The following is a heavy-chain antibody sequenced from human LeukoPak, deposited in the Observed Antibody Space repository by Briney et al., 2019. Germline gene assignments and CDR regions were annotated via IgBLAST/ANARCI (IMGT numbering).Heavy chain of an antibody. CDR2: ISWNSGSI. CDR1: GFTFDDYA. Sequence: GGSLRLSCAASGFTFDDYAMHWVRQAPGKGLEWVSGISWNSGSIGYADSVKGRFTISRDNAKNSLYLQMNSLRAEDTALYYCAKDRRIAAAGALDYWGQGTLVTVSS. V-gene: IGHV3-9*01. J-gene: IGHJ4*02. CDR3: AKDRRIAAAGALDY. D-gene: IGHD6-13*01.